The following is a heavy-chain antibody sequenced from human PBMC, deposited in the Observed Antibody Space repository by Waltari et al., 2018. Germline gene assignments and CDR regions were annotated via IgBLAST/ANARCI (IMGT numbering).Heavy chain of an antibody. CDR2: IYYSGST. CDR1: GGFISSGSFY. V-gene: IGHV4-39*01. D-gene: IGHD5-12*01. Sequence: QLQLQESGPGLVSPSATLSLTCSVAGGFISSGSFYWGWIRQSPGKGLGWIGSIYYSGSTDYNSNLKSRVTISGDTSKNQFSLKLSSVTAADPAVYYCARHWKKSGYRFDPWGQGTLVTVSS. J-gene: IGHJ5*02. CDR3: ARHWKKSGYRFDP.